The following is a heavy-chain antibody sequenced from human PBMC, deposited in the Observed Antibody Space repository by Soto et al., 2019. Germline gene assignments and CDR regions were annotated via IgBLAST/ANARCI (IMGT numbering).Heavy chain of an antibody. J-gene: IGHJ6*02. D-gene: IGHD3-10*01. CDR1: GGTFSSYA. CDR3: ATEPVTGYYHGSGSYYHPYYPYSMDD. Sequence: QVQLVQSGAEVKKPGSSVKVSCKASGGTFSSYAISWVRQAPGQGLAWMGGIIPIFGTANYAQKFQGRVTITAEEHTSQAYPQLSSLKSGEKAVYYRATEPVTGYYHGSGSYYHPYYPYSMDDWGQGTKVTVSS. CDR2: IIPIFGTA. V-gene: IGHV1-69*01.